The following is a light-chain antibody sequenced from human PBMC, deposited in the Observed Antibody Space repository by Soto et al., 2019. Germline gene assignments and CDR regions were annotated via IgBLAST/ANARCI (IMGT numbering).Light chain of an antibody. J-gene: IGKJ2*01. CDR1: QSISTY. CDR2: DAS. CDR3: QQRGDWPPFP. Sequence: DIVLTQSPATLSLSPGERATLSCRASQSISTYLAWYQQKPGQAPRLLIYDASNRATGIPARFSGSGSGTDFTLTISSLEAEDFAVYYCQQRGDWPPFPFGQGTKLEIK. V-gene: IGKV3-11*01.